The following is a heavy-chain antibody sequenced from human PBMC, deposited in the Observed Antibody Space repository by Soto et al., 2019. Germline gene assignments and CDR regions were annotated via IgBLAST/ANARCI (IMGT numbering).Heavy chain of an antibody. CDR1: GGSISSYY. CDR3: AIGKKQLGYYYYYMDV. V-gene: IGHV4-59*01. Sequence: QVQLQESGPGLVKPSETLSLTCTVSGGSISSYYWSWIRQPPGKGLEWIGYIYYSGSTNYNPSLKSRVTISVDTSKNQFSLKLSSVTAADTALYYCAIGKKQLGYYYYYMDVWGKGTTVTVSS. CDR2: IYYSGST. J-gene: IGHJ6*03. D-gene: IGHD6-13*01.